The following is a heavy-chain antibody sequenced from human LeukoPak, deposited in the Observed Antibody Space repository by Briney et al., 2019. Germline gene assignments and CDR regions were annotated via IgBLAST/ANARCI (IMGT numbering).Heavy chain of an antibody. J-gene: IGHJ6*03. D-gene: IGHD6-13*01. CDR3: AREFRSGAAGRADYYYYYMDV. CDR1: GYTFTGYY. Sequence: GASVKVSCKASGYTFTGYYMHWVRQAPGQGLEWMGWINPNSGGTNCAQKFQGRVTMTRDTSISTAYMELSRLRSDDTAVYYCAREFRSGAAGRADYYYYYMDVWGKGTTVTVSS. CDR2: INPNSGGT. V-gene: IGHV1-2*02.